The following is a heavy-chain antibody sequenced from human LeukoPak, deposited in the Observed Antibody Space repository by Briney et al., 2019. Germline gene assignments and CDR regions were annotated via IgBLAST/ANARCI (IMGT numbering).Heavy chain of an antibody. CDR2: IKLDESEK. J-gene: IGHJ4*02. CDR1: GFTFSMYW. D-gene: IGHD6-19*01. Sequence: GGSLRLSCAAPGFTFSMYWMSWARQAPGKGLEWVANIKLDESEKDYMDSVKGRFTISRDNAKNSLYLQMNSLRVEDTAIYYCARAKSGWYENWGQGTLVTVSS. V-gene: IGHV3-7*01. CDR3: ARAKSGWYEN.